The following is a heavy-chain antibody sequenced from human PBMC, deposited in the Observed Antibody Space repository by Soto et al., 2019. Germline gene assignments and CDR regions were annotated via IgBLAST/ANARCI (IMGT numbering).Heavy chain of an antibody. CDR2: MNPNSGNT. CDR1: GYTFTSYD. Sequence: GASVKVSCKASGYTFTSYDINWVRQATGQGLEWMGWMNPNSGNTGYAQKFQGRVTMTRNTSISTAYMELSSLRSEDTAVYYCARGYLSVVAAKQVYYYYYGMDVWGQGTTVTVSS. J-gene: IGHJ6*02. V-gene: IGHV1-8*01. CDR3: ARGYLSVVAAKQVYYYYYGMDV. D-gene: IGHD2-15*01.